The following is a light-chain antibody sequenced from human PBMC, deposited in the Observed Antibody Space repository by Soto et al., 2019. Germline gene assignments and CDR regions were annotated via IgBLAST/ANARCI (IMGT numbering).Light chain of an antibody. V-gene: IGKV3-20*01. CDR1: QSVSSTY. CDR3: QQYGSSPLFA. J-gene: IGKJ3*01. CDR2: GAS. Sequence: EIVLMQSPGTLSLSPGERATLSCRASQSVSSTYLAWYQQKPGQAPRLLIYGASSRATGIPDRFSGSGSGTDFTLTISRLEPEDFAVYYCQQYGSSPLFAFGPGTKVEI.